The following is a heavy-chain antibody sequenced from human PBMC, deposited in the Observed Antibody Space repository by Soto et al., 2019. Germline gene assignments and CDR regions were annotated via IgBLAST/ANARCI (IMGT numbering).Heavy chain of an antibody. CDR1: GYTFTSYG. CDR2: ISAYNGNT. D-gene: IGHD3-16*02. V-gene: IGHV1-18*01. CDR3: ARFLGYDYVWGSYRYTGYDY. Sequence: QVQLVQSGAEVKKPGASVKVSCKASGYTFTSYGISWVRQAPGQGLEWMGWISAYNGNTNYAQKLQGRVTMTTDTSTSTAYMELRSLRSGDTAVYYCARFLGYDYVWGSYRYTGYDYWGQGTLVTVSS. J-gene: IGHJ4*02.